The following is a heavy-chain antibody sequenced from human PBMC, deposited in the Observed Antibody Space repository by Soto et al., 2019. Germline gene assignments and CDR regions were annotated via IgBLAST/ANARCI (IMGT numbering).Heavy chain of an antibody. J-gene: IGHJ4*02. V-gene: IGHV1-3*01. D-gene: IGHD2-2*02. CDR2: INAGNGNT. CDR1: GYTFTSYA. CDR3: AKSATVPAAIAY. Sequence: ASVKVSCKASGYTFTSYAMHWVRQAPGQRLEWMGWINAGNGNTKYSQKFQGRVTITRDTSASTAYMELSSLRSEDTAVYYCAKSATVPAAIAYWGQGTLVTVSS.